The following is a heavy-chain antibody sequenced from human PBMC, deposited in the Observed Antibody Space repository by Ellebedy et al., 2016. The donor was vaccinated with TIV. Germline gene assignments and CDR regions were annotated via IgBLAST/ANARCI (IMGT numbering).Heavy chain of an antibody. J-gene: IGHJ4*02. Sequence: KVSCKGSGYSFPNHWIAWVRQRPGKGLEWMGIVHPGDSDIRYSPSFQGQVTISADESISTASLQWGSLKVSDTAIYYCARRGDGYRFDYWGKGTLVTVSS. V-gene: IGHV5-51*01. CDR2: VHPGDSDI. CDR3: ARRGDGYRFDY. D-gene: IGHD5-24*01. CDR1: GYSFPNHW.